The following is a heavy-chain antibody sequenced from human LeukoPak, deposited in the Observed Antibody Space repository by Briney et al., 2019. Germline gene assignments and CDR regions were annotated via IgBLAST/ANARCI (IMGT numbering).Heavy chain of an antibody. D-gene: IGHD4-11*01. J-gene: IGHJ4*02. CDR3: VYRLSFDS. CDR1: GFXFSTST. CDR2: ISSNGGST. Sequence: PGGSLRLSCAASGFXFSTSTIHWVRQAPGKGLEYVSAISSNGGSTYYADSVKGRFTISRDNSKNTMYLQMSSLRAGDTALYYCVYRLSFDSWGQGTLVTVSS. V-gene: IGHV3-64D*06.